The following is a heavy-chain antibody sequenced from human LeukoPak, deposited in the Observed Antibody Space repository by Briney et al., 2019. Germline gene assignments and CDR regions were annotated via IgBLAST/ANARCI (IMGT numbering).Heavy chain of an antibody. Sequence: PSETLSLTCAVYGGSFSGYYWSWIRQPPGKGLEWIGEINHSGSTNYNPSLKRRVTISVDTTKNQFSLKLSSVTDADTAVYYGARGNWNDVLFGAFDIWGQGTRVTVSA. D-gene: IGHD1-1*01. V-gene: IGHV4-34*01. J-gene: IGHJ3*02. CDR2: INHSGST. CDR1: GGSFSGYY. CDR3: ARGNWNDVLFGAFDI.